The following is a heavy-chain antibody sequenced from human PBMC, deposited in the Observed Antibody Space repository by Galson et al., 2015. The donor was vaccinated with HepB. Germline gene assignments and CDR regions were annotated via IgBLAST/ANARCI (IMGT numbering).Heavy chain of an antibody. D-gene: IGHD2-2*01. CDR1: GYTFTSYA. CDR2: INAGNGNT. V-gene: IGHV1-3*01. J-gene: IGHJ6*02. CDR3: ASSYCSSTSCYATYYYYGMDV. Sequence: SVKVSCKASGYTFTSYAMHWVHQAPGQRLEWMGWINAGNGNTKYSQKFQGRVTIARDTSASTAYMELSSLRSEDTAVYYCASSYCSSTSCYATYYYYGMDVWGQGTTVTVSS.